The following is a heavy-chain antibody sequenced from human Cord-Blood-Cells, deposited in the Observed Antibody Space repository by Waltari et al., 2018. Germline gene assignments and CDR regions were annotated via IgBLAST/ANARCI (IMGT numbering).Heavy chain of an antibody. CDR3: TTDLTMVRGVIDY. Sequence: EVQLVESGGGLVKPGGSLRLSCAASGFTFSNAWMSWVRQAPGKGLEWVGRIKSKTDGGTTDYAAPVKGRFTISRDDSKNTLYLQMNSLKTEDTAVYFCTTDLTMVRGVIDYWGQGTLVTVSS. V-gene: IGHV3-15*01. D-gene: IGHD3-10*01. CDR2: IKSKTDGGTT. J-gene: IGHJ4*02. CDR1: GFTFSNAW.